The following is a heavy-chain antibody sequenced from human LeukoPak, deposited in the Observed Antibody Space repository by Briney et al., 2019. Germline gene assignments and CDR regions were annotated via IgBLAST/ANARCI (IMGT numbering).Heavy chain of an antibody. CDR1: GFTFSSYA. V-gene: IGHV3-23*01. D-gene: IGHD2-2*01. J-gene: IGHJ4*02. CDR3: ARPRGCGSSRCNNFDY. Sequence: GGSLRLSCAASGFTFSSYAMSWVRQAPGKGLEWVSAISGSGGSTYNADSVKGRFTISRDNSKNTLYLQMNSLRAEDTAVYYCARPRGCGSSRCNNFDYWGQGTLVTVSS. CDR2: ISGSGGST.